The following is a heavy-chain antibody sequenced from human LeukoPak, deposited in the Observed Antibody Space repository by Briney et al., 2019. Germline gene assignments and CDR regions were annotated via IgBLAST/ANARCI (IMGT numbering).Heavy chain of an antibody. CDR1: GYTFTSYG. J-gene: IGHJ5*02. D-gene: IGHD2-15*01. Sequence: ASVKVSCKATGYTFTSYGISWVRQAPGQGLEWMGWISAYNGNTNYAQKLQGRVTMTTDTSTSTAYMELRSLRSDDTAVYYCAKSAAVYCSGGSCYSDKEGNWFDPWGQGTLVTVSS. CDR2: ISAYNGNT. V-gene: IGHV1-18*01. CDR3: AKSAAVYCSGGSCYSDKEGNWFDP.